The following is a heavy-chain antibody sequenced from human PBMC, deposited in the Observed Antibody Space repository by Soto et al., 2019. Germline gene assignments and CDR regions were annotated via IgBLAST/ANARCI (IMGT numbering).Heavy chain of an antibody. J-gene: IGHJ6*02. V-gene: IGHV3-64D*06. CDR1: GFTFSSYA. CDR2: ISSNGGST. D-gene: IGHD2-2*01. CDR3: VKDIIVVPAASAYYYYGMDV. Sequence: GGSLRLSCSASGFTFSSYAMHWVRQAPGKGLEYVSAISSNGGSTYYADSVKGRFTIFRDNSKNTLYLQMSSLRAEDTAVYYCVKDIIVVPAASAYYYYGMDVWGQGTTVTVSS.